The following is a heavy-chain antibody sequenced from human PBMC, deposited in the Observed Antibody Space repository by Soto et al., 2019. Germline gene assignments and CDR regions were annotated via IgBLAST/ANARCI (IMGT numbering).Heavy chain of an antibody. Sequence: ASVKVSCKASGHTFTSYGISWVRQAPGQGLEWMGWISAHNGNTDYAQKFQGRVTMTTDTSTSTASMELRSLRSDDTAVYYCARGSYLSSWYSLDYWGQGTMVTVSS. J-gene: IGHJ4*02. V-gene: IGHV1-18*04. CDR3: ARGSYLSSWYSLDY. D-gene: IGHD6-13*01. CDR1: GHTFTSYG. CDR2: ISAHNGNT.